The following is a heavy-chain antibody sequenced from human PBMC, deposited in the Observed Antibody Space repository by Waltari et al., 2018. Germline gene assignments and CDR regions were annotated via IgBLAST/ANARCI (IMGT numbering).Heavy chain of an antibody. CDR3: ARDRIGIDYWDYYMDV. V-gene: IGHV1-2*02. Sequence: QVQLVQSGAEVKKPGASVKVSCKASGYTFTGYYMHWVRQAPGQGLEWMGWINPNSGGTNYAQKVQGRVTMTRDTSISTAYMELSRLRADDTAVYYCARDRIGIDYWDYYMDVWGKGTTVTISS. CDR2: INPNSGGT. CDR1: GYTFTGYY. D-gene: IGHD1-26*01. J-gene: IGHJ6*03.